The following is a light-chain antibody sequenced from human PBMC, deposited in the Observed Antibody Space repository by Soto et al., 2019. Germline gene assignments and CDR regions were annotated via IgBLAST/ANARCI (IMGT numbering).Light chain of an antibody. CDR2: STN. Sequence: QSVLTQPPSASGTPGQRVTISCSGSGSNIGGNTVNWYQQFPGTAPKLLIYSTNQRPSGVSDRFSASKSGTSASLAISGLQYEDEDDYYCAAWDDSLNGNVFGTGTKVTVL. J-gene: IGLJ1*01. CDR1: GSNIGGNT. V-gene: IGLV1-44*01. CDR3: AAWDDSLNGNV.